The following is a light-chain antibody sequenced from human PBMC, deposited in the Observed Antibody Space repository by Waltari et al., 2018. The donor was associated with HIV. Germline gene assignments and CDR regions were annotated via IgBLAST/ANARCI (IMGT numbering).Light chain of an antibody. CDR1: SNDVGGYKY. CDR3: SAYAGSNNVV. CDR2: EVS. V-gene: IGLV2-8*01. Sequence: QSVLTQPPSASGSPGQSVTISCTGTSNDVGGYKYVSWYQQHPGKAPKLLIYEVSKRPSGVPDRFAGSKSGNTASLTVSGLQAEDEADYYCSAYAGSNNVVFGGGTKLTVL. J-gene: IGLJ2*01.